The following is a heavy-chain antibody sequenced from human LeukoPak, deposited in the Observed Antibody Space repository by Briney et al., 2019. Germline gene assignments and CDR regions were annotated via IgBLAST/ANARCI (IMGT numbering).Heavy chain of an antibody. Sequence: PGGSLRLSCAASGFTFDDYAMHWVRQAPGKGLEWVSGISWNSGSIGYADSVKGRFTISRDNAKNSLYLQMNSLRAEDTALYYCAKDKMAYSSSSRWFDPWGQGTLVTVSS. D-gene: IGHD6-6*01. CDR1: GFTFDDYA. CDR2: ISWNSGSI. J-gene: IGHJ5*02. V-gene: IGHV3-9*01. CDR3: AKDKMAYSSSSRWFDP.